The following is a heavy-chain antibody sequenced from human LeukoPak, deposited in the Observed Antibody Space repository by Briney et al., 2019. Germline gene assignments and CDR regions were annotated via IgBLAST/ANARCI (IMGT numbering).Heavy chain of an antibody. J-gene: IGHJ6*02. Sequence: ASVKVSCKASGYTFTSYGISWVRQAPGLGLECMGWISAYNGNTNYAQKLQGRVTMTTDTSTSTAYMELRSLRSDDTAVYYCARDLIVVVAANSYYYYGKDVWGQGTTVTVSS. D-gene: IGHD2-15*01. CDR1: GYTFTSYG. CDR2: ISAYNGNT. CDR3: ARDLIVVVAANSYYYYGKDV. V-gene: IGHV1-18*01.